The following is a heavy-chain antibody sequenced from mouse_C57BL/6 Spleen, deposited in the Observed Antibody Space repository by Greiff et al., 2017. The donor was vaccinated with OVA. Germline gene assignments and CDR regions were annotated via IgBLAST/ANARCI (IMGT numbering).Heavy chain of an antibody. CDR3: ARHERGGSSHFDY. J-gene: IGHJ2*01. CDR2: ISSGGSYT. CDR1: GFTFSSYG. Sequence: VQLKESGGDLVKPGGSLKLSCAASGFTFSSYGMSWVRQTPDKRLEWVATISSGGSYTYYPDSVKGRFTISRDNAKNTLYLQMSSLKSEDTAMYYCARHERGGSSHFDYWGQGTTLTVSS. V-gene: IGHV5-6*01. D-gene: IGHD1-1*01.